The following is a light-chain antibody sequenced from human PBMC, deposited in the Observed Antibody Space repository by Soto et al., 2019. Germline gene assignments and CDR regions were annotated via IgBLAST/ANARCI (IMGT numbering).Light chain of an antibody. J-gene: IGLJ3*02. V-gene: IGLV1-40*01. Sequence: QSVLTQPPSVSGAPGQRVAISCTGSSSNIGAGYDVHWYQQLPGTAPKLLIYGNSNRPSGVPDRLSGSKSGTSASLAITGLQAEDEADYYCQSYDSSLSGPNWVFGGGTKLTVL. CDR2: GNS. CDR1: SSNIGAGYD. CDR3: QSYDSSLSGPNWV.